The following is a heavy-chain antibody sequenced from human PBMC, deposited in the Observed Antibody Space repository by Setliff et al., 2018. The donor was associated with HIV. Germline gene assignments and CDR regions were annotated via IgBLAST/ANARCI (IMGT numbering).Heavy chain of an antibody. Sequence: PGGSLRLSCAASGFSFSNYAMTWVRQAPGKGLEWVSTINSAERTFYAKSVKGRFTISRDNSKNTMYLQMNSLRVEDTAVYYCTKRTGNGWSHTDYWGHGTLVTVSS. CDR3: TKRTGNGWSHTDY. V-gene: IGHV3-23*01. D-gene: IGHD6-19*01. CDR2: INSAERT. CDR1: GFSFSNYA. J-gene: IGHJ4*01.